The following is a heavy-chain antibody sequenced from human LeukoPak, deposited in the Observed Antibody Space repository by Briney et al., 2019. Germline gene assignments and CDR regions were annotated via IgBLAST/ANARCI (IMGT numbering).Heavy chain of an antibody. CDR2: IWYGGSNK. D-gene: IGHD1-26*01. Sequence: GGSLRLSCAASGFTFSSYGMHWVRQAPGKGLEWVAVIWYGGSNKYYADSVKGRFTISRDNSKNTLYLQMNSLRAEDTAVYYCAKNEYSGSYTDAFDIWGQGTMVTVSS. J-gene: IGHJ3*02. CDR3: AKNEYSGSYTDAFDI. V-gene: IGHV3-33*06. CDR1: GFTFSSYG.